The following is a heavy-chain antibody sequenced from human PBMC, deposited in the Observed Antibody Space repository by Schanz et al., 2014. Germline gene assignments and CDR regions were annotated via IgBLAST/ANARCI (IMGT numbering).Heavy chain of an antibody. J-gene: IGHJ1*01. CDR1: GFAFSAYS. CDR2: ISSSGSYI. CDR3: TRGFGIEGLQELTPLEYFLH. Sequence: EVQLVESGGGLVQPGGSLRLSCATSGFAFSAYSMNWVRQAPGKGLEWVSSISSSGSYIYFPDSVKGRFTISRDNAKNSLYLQMNSLRAEDTAIYYCTRGFGIEGLQELTPLEYFLHWGQGVPVTVSS. V-gene: IGHV3-21*04. D-gene: IGHD6-13*01.